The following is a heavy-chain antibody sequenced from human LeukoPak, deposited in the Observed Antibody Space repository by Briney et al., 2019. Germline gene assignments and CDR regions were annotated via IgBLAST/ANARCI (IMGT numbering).Heavy chain of an antibody. CDR2: ISSSSSYI. D-gene: IGHD6-6*01. CDR3: ARVKDSSSSVRY. V-gene: IGHV3-21*01. CDR1: GFTFSSYS. J-gene: IGHJ4*02. Sequence: GGSLRLSCAASGFTFSSYSMNWVRQAPGKGLEWVSSISSSSSYIYYADSVKGSFTTSRDNATNSLYLQMTSLRPEDTAVYYCARVKDSSSSVRYWGQGTLVTVS.